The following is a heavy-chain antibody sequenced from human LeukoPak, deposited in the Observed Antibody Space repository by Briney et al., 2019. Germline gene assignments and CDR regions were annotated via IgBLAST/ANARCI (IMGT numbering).Heavy chain of an antibody. CDR1: GYTFTDYY. J-gene: IGHJ5*02. CDR2: INGKNGDT. Sequence: VSVKVSCKASGYTFTDYYIHWVRQAPGQGLEWMGRINGKNGDTNYARKFQGRVTMTRDTSISTAYMELSRLRSDDTAVFYCARDPWGGDIVVVPAAIHDPWGQGTLVTVSS. V-gene: IGHV1-2*06. CDR3: ARDPWGGDIVVVPAAIHDP. D-gene: IGHD2-2*01.